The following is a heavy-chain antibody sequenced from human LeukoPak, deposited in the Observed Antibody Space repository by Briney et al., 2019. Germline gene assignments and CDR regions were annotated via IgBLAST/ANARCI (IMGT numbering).Heavy chain of an antibody. J-gene: IGHJ4*02. CDR2: IYYSGST. CDR1: GGSISRYY. Sequence: PSETLSLTCTVSGGSISRYYWGWLRQPPGKGLEWIGYIYYSGSTNYNPSLTSRVTISVDTSKNQFSLKLSSVTAADTAVYYCAREGSYSSSSPFDYWGQGTLVTVSS. V-gene: IGHV4-59*01. CDR3: AREGSYSSSSPFDY. D-gene: IGHD6-6*01.